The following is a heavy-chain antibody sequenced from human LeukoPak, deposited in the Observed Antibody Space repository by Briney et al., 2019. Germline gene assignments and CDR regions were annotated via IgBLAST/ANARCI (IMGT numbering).Heavy chain of an antibody. V-gene: IGHV3-11*06. J-gene: IGHJ4*02. CDR3: ARGMGPRKCGSCSFDY. Sequence: GGSLRLSCAASGFTFSDYYMSWIRQAPGKGLEWISYISSSNDFTNYADSVKGRFTISRDNAKNSLYLQINSLRAEDTAVYYCARGMGPRKCGSCSFDYWGQGTLVTVSS. CDR2: ISSSNDFT. CDR1: GFTFSDYY. D-gene: IGHD2-15*01.